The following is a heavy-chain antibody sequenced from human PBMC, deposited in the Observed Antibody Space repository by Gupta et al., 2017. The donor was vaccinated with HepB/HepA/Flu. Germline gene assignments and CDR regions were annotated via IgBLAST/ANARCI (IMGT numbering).Heavy chain of an antibody. CDR3: ARDVEGDCSGGSCYSGWFDP. CDR2: ISSSSSYI. D-gene: IGHD2-15*01. Sequence: GGSLRLSCAASGFTFSSYSMNWVRQAPGKGLEWVSSISSSSSYIYYADPVKGRFTISRDNAKNSLYLQMNSLRAEDTAVYYCARDVEGDCSGGSCYSGWFDPWGQGTLVTVSS. J-gene: IGHJ5*02. CDR1: GFTFSSYS. V-gene: IGHV3-21*01.